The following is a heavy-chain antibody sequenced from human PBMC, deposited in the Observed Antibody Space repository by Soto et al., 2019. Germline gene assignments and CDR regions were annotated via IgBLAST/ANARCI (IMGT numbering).Heavy chain of an antibody. CDR3: ARTYYYDSSAVLYFDY. V-gene: IGHV3-23*01. D-gene: IGHD3-22*01. Sequence: PGGSLRLSCAASGFTFSSYAMSWVRQAPGKGLEWVSAISGSGGSTYYADSVKGRFTISRDNSKNTLYLQMNSLRAEDTAVYYCARTYYYDSSAVLYFDYWGQGTLVTVSS. CDR2: ISGSGGST. J-gene: IGHJ4*02. CDR1: GFTFSSYA.